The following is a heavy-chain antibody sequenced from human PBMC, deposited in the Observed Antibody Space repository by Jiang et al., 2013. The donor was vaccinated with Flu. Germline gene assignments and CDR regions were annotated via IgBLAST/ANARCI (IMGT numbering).Heavy chain of an antibody. CDR1: GYTFTSYG. CDR3: ARLQQWLVRDYYYGMDV. CDR2: ISAYNGNT. J-gene: IGHJ6*02. Sequence: SVKVSCKASGYTFTSYGISWVRQAPGQGLEWMGWISAYNGNTNYAQKLQGRVTMTTDTSTSTAYMELRSLRSDDTAVYYCARLQQWLVRDYYYGMDVWGQGTTVTVSS. V-gene: IGHV1-18*01. D-gene: IGHD6-19*01.